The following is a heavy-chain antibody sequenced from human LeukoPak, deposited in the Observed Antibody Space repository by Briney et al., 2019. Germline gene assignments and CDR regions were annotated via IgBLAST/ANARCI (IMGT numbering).Heavy chain of an antibody. CDR3: AREGFGESKSYYYYGMNV. CDR2: IIPIFGTA. J-gene: IGHJ6*02. Sequence: SVKVSCKASGGTFSSYAISWVRQAPGQGLEWMGGIIPIFGTANYAQKFQGRVTITADESTSTAYMELSSLRSEDTAVYYCAREGFGESKSYYYYGMNVWGQGTTVTVSS. CDR1: GGTFSSYA. D-gene: IGHD3-10*01. V-gene: IGHV1-69*01.